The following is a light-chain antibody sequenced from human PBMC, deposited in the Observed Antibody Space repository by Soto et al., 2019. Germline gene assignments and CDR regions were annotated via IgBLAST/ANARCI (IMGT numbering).Light chain of an antibody. CDR1: SSYIGSKY. CDR3: TAWAECLRCYV. J-gene: IGLJ1*01. Sequence: QSVLTQPPSAFGTPGQRVTISCSGSSSYIGSKYVYWYQQLPGTAPKLLIYRNDQRPSRISDRFSGSQSGTSASLAISGLRSEAEAVYYCTAWAECLRCYVFVNGTMVTVL. CDR2: RND. V-gene: IGLV1-47*01.